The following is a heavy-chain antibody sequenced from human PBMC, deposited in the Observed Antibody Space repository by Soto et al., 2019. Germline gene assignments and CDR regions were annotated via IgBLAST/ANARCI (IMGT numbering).Heavy chain of an antibody. V-gene: IGHV3-48*01. CDR3: ARARSGSYRSYGMDG. CDR2: ISGGGDTV. D-gene: IGHD1-26*01. Sequence: EVQLVESGGDLVQPGGSLRLSCAASGFTFSSFSMNWVRQTPGKGLEWVSYISGGGDTVYYTESVRGRFTISRDNARNSLYLQMTSRRGEDTAMYYCARARSGSYRSYGMDGWGQGATVTVSS. J-gene: IGHJ6*02. CDR1: GFTFSSFS.